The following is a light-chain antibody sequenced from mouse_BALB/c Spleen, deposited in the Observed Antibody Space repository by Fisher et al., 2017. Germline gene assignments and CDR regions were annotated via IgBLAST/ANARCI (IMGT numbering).Light chain of an antibody. CDR3: QQYSGYPLT. Sequence: DIVLTQSPAIMSASPGERVTMTCSASSSVSYMYWYQQKSGASPKLWIYSTSNLASGVPARFSGSGSGTSYSLTISSVEAEDAATYYCQQYSGYPLTFGAGTKLELK. CDR1: SSVSY. J-gene: IGKJ5*01. V-gene: IGKV4-57-1*01. CDR2: STS.